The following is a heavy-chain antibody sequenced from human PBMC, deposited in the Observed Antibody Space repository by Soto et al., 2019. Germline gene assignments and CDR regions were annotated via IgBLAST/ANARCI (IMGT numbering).Heavy chain of an antibody. D-gene: IGHD1-7*01. CDR1: GFTFTSYW. Sequence: EVQLVESGGGLVQPGGSLRLSCAASGFTFTSYWMTWVRQAPGKGLEWVANIEEDGSEKYYVDSVRGRFTISRDNAKNSLFLQMNSLGAEDTAVYYCARATTLLSFDYWGQGTLVTVSS. CDR3: ARATTLLSFDY. CDR2: IEEDGSEK. V-gene: IGHV3-7*04. J-gene: IGHJ4*02.